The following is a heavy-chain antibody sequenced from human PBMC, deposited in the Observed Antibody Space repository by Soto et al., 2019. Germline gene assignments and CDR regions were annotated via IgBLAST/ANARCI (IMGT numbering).Heavy chain of an antibody. Sequence: EVQLVESGGGLVKPGGSLRLSCAASGFTFSSYSMNWVRQAPGKGLEWVSSISSSSRYIYYADSVKGRFTISRDNTKNSLYLQMNSLRAEDTAVYYCAREGVGATSYGMDVWGQGTTVTVS. CDR2: ISSSSRYI. D-gene: IGHD1-26*01. CDR1: GFTFSSYS. J-gene: IGHJ6*02. V-gene: IGHV3-21*01. CDR3: AREGVGATSYGMDV.